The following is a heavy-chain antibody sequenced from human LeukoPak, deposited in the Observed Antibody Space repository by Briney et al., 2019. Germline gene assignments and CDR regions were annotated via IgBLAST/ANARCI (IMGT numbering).Heavy chain of an antibody. V-gene: IGHV1-2*02. Sequence: ASVKLSCTASGYTFTDYYIHGGRQAPGQRCEWMGWITHSRDATKFTQKFQGRVTLSRDTSINTAYMELTTLTSDATAVYYCVSWAGGNSDVASFDYWGQGTLVTVSS. CDR2: ITHSRDAT. CDR3: VSWAGGNSDVASFDY. CDR1: GYTFTDYY. D-gene: IGHD2-21*01. J-gene: IGHJ4*02.